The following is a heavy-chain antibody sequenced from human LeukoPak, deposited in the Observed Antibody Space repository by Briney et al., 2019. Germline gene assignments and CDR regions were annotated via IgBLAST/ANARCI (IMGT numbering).Heavy chain of an antibody. CDR2: INHSGST. Sequence: LETLSLTCTVSGGSISSYYWSWIRQPPGKGLEWIGEINHSGSTNYNPSLKSRVTISVDTSKNQFSLKLSSVTAADTAVYYCARRSSSGYYYWGQGTLVTVSS. D-gene: IGHD3-22*01. J-gene: IGHJ4*02. V-gene: IGHV4-34*01. CDR3: ARRSSSGYYY. CDR1: GGSISSYY.